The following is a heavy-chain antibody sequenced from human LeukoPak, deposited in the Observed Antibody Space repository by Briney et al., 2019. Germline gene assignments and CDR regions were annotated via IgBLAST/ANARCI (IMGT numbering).Heavy chain of an antibody. CDR2: IYPGDSDT. CDR1: GYSFTSYW. J-gene: IGHJ4*02. V-gene: IGHV5-51*01. Sequence: GESLKISCKGSGYSFTSYWIGWVRQMPGKGLEWMGIIYPGDSDTRYSPSFQGQVTISADKSISTAYLQWSSLKASDTAMYYCARLRFLFGGFGELSAYYFDYWGQGTLVTVSS. D-gene: IGHD3-10*01. CDR3: ARLRFLFGGFGELSAYYFDY.